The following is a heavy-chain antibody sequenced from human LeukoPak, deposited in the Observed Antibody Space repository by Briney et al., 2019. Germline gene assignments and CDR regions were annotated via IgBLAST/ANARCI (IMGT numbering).Heavy chain of an antibody. CDR3: ARGPPLSLYSSPPRDY. J-gene: IGHJ4*02. CDR1: VGSISSGSYY. Sequence: SETLSLTCTVSVGSISSGSYYWSWIRQPAGKGLEWIGRIYTSGSTNYNPSLKSRVTISVDTSKNQFSLKLSSVTAADTAVYYCARGPPLSLYSSPPRDYWGQGTLVTVSS. V-gene: IGHV4-61*02. CDR2: IYTSGST. D-gene: IGHD6-19*01.